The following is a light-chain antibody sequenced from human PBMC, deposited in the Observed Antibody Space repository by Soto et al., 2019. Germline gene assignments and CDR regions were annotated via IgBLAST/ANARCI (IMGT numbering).Light chain of an antibody. CDR3: NSYTSNNTYV. Sequence: QSALTQPRSVSGSPGQSVTVSCTGTSSDVGGYNYVSWYQQHPGKAPKRIIYDVTKRPSGVPDRFSGSKSGNTASLTISGLQAEDEAEYSCNSYTSNNTYVFGTGTKVTVL. V-gene: IGLV2-11*01. CDR2: DVT. J-gene: IGLJ1*01. CDR1: SSDVGGYNY.